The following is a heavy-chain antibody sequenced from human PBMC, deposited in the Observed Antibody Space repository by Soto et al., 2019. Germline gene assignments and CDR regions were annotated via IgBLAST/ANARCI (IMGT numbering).Heavy chain of an antibody. J-gene: IGHJ5*02. CDR3: ARGQLLWNWFDP. Sequence: GGSLRLSCAASGFTFSSYWMHWVRQAPGKGLVWVSRINSDGSSTSYADSVKGRFTISRDNAKNTLYLQMNSLRAEDTAVYYCARGQLLWNWFDPWGQGTLVTVSS. D-gene: IGHD2-2*01. V-gene: IGHV3-74*01. CDR2: INSDGSST. CDR1: GFTFSSYW.